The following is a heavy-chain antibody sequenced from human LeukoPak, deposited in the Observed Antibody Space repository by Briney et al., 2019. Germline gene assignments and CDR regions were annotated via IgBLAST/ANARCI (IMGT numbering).Heavy chain of an antibody. J-gene: IGHJ4*02. V-gene: IGHV4-39*07. CDR2: MYYSGST. Sequence: SETLSLTCIVSGGSITSNTYVWDWIRQTPGKGLEWIGSMYYSGSTYYNPCLKSRVPISLDTSKNQFSLKLSSVTAADTAMYYCARVKRKYQLLKPLHETPSHYFHYWGQGTLVTVSS. D-gene: IGHD2-2*01. CDR3: ARVKRKYQLLKPLHETPSHYFHY. CDR1: GGSITSNTYV.